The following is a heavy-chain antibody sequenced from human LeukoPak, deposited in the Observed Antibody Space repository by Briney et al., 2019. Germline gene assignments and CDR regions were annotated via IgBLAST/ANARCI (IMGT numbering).Heavy chain of an antibody. D-gene: IGHD5-12*01. CDR1: GFTFSSYA. J-gene: IGHJ4*02. V-gene: IGHV3-23*01. Sequence: PGGSLRLSCAASGFTFSSYAMSWVRQAPGKGLEWVSAISGSGGSTYYADSVKGRFTISRDNSKDTLYLQMNSLRAEDTAVYYCAKDPQYSGYSRFDYWGQGTLVTVSS. CDR3: AKDPQYSGYSRFDY. CDR2: ISGSGGST.